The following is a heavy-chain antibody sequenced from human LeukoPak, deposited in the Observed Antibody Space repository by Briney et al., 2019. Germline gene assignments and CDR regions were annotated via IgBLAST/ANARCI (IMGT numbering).Heavy chain of an antibody. CDR2: TSGSGGST. J-gene: IGHJ3*02. Sequence: GGSLRLSCAASGFTFSSYAMSWVRQAPGKGLEWVSGTSGSGGSTYYADSVKGRFTISRHNSKNTLYLQMNSLRAEDTAVYYCARSNYYDSSGYHDAFDIWGQGTMVTVSS. D-gene: IGHD3-22*01. CDR1: GFTFSSYA. CDR3: ARSNYYDSSGYHDAFDI. V-gene: IGHV3-23*01.